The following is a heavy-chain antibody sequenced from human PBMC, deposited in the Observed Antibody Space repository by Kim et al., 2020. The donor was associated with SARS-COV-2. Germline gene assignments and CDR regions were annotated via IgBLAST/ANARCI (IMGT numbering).Heavy chain of an antibody. V-gene: IGHV5-10-1*01. CDR2: IDPSDSYT. Sequence: GESLKISCKGSGYSFTNYWINWVRQMPGKGLEWMGRIDPSDSYTNYSPSFQGHVTISADKSISTAYLQWSSLKASDSAMYYCARLQAFRSGYYLAYWGQGTLVTVSS. D-gene: IGHD3-3*01. CDR3: ARLQAFRSGYYLAY. CDR1: GYSFTNYW. J-gene: IGHJ4*02.